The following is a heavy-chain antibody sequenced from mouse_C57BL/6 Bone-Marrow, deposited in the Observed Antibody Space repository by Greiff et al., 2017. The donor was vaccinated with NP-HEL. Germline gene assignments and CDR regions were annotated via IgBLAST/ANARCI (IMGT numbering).Heavy chain of an antibody. Sequence: VQLQQSGAELARPGASVKLSCKASGYTFTSYGISWVKQRTGQGLEWIGEIYPRSGNTYYNEKFKGKATLTADKSSSTAYMELRSLTSEDSAVYFCARWGYYYGSSWYFDVWGTGTTVTVSS. D-gene: IGHD1-1*01. V-gene: IGHV1-81*01. J-gene: IGHJ1*03. CDR1: GYTFTSYG. CDR3: ARWGYYYGSSWYFDV. CDR2: IYPRSGNT.